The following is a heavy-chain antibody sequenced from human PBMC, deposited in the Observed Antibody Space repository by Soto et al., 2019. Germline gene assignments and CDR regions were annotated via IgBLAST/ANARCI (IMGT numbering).Heavy chain of an antibody. CDR2: MNPNSGRT. CDR3: SPWGRNGWYTGFF. D-gene: IGHD6-19*01. J-gene: IGHJ4*02. V-gene: IGHV1-8*02. Sequence: QVQLVQSGAEVRKPGASVKVSCKTSGYTFTDYDINWVRQATGQGLEWVGRMNPNSGRTDYAQKLESRVTTTRDISISTAYMELSSLGYDDTAVYFCSPWGRNGWYTGFFWGQGTLVTVSS. CDR1: GYTFTDYD.